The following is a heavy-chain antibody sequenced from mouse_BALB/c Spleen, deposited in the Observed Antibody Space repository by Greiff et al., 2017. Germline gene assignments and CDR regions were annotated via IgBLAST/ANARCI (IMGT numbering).Heavy chain of an antibody. Sequence: EVHLVESGGGLVKPGGSLKLSCAASGFTFSDYYMYWVRQTPEKRLEWVATISDGGSYTYYPDSVKGRFTISRDNAKNNLYLQMSSLKSEDTAMYYCARGEAIQYYFDYWGQGTTLTVSS. J-gene: IGHJ2*01. CDR1: GFTFSDYY. V-gene: IGHV5-4*02. CDR3: ARGEAIQYYFDY. CDR2: ISDGGSYT.